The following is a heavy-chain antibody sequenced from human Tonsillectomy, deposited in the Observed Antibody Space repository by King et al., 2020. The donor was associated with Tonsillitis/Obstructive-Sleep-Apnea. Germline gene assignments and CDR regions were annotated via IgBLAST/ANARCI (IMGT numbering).Heavy chain of an antibody. D-gene: IGHD2-15*01. CDR2: INPNSGGT. Sequence: QLVQSGAEVKKPGASVKVSCKASGYTFTGYYMHWVRQAPGQGLEWMGWINPNSGGTNYAQKVPGRVTMTRDKSISTAYMELSRLRSDDTAVYYCARDRPKWYAFDTWGPGATVTVAS. V-gene: IGHV1-2*02. CDR3: ARDRPKWYAFDT. J-gene: IGHJ3*02. CDR1: GYTFTGYY.